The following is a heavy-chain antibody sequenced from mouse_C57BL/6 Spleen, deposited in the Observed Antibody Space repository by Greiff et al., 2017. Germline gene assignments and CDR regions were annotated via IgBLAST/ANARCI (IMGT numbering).Heavy chain of an antibody. V-gene: IGHV5-4*01. CDR1: GFTFSSYA. CDR3: ARDRGTDY. D-gene: IGHD2-14*01. Sequence: VQLKESGGGLVKPGGSLKLSCAASGFTFSSYAMSWVRQTPEKRLEWVATISDGGSYTYYPDNVKGRFTISRDNAKNNLYLQMSHLKSEDTAMYYCARDRGTDYWGQGTSVTVSS. J-gene: IGHJ4*01. CDR2: ISDGGSYT.